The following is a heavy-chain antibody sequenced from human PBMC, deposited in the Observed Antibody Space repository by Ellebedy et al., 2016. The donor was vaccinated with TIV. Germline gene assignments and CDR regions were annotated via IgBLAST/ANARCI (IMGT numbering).Heavy chain of an antibody. V-gene: IGHV4-34*01. J-gene: IGHJ4*02. Sequence: SQTLSLTCAVYGGSFSGYYWSWIRQPPGKGLEWIGEINHSGSTNYNPSLKSRVTISVDTSKNQFSLKLSSVTAADTAVYYCVKDLVIAVAGDYWGQGTLVTVSS. CDR2: INHSGST. CDR3: VKDLVIAVAGDY. D-gene: IGHD6-19*01. CDR1: GGSFSGYY.